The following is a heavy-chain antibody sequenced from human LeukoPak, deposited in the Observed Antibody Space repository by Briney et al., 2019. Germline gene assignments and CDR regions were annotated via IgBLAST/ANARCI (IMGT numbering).Heavy chain of an antibody. D-gene: IGHD4-17*01. CDR3: AKAGGDYEDGDAFDI. CDR2: ISGSGGST. Sequence: GGSLRLSCAASGFTFSSYAMSWVRQAPGGGLEWVSAISGSGGSTYYADSVKGRFTITRDNSKNTLYLQMNSLRAEDTAVYYCAKAGGDYEDGDAFDIWGQGTMATASS. J-gene: IGHJ3*02. V-gene: IGHV3-23*01. CDR1: GFTFSSYA.